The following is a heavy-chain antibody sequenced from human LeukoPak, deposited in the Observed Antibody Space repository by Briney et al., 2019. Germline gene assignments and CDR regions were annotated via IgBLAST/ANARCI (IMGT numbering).Heavy chain of an antibody. CDR1: GYTFTGYY. V-gene: IGHV1-2*02. CDR2: INPNSGGT. D-gene: IGHD5-18*01. CDR3: ARGPSAMVAFDY. Sequence: ASVTVSCKASGYTFTGYYMHWVRQAPGQGLEWMGWINPNSGGTNYAQKFQGRVTMTRDTSISTAYMELSRLRSVDTAVYYCARGPSAMVAFDYWGQGTLVTVSS. J-gene: IGHJ4*02.